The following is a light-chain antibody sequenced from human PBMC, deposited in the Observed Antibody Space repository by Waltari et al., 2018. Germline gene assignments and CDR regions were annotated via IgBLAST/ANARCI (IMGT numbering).Light chain of an antibody. CDR1: QSVTNNF. J-gene: IGKJ1*01. CDR2: GAS. CDR3: QQYGNPPAWT. V-gene: IGKV3-20*01. Sequence: ELVLTQSPGTLSLSPGETATLSCRASQSVTNNFLAWYQQKRGQAPSLLMYGASIRATGIPDRFSGGGSGTDFTLTITRLEPEDFAVYYCQQYGNPPAWTFGQGTRVEVK.